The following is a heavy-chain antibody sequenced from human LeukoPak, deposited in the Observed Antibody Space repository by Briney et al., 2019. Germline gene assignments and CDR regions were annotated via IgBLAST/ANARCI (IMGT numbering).Heavy chain of an antibody. D-gene: IGHD2-8*01. CDR1: GGSISSYY. Sequence: SETLSLTCAVYGGSISSYYWSWIRQPPGKGLEWIGYIYYSGSAYYNPSLKSRVTISVDTSKNQFSLKLSSVTAADTAVYYCARHGMVYAIPSDFHYWGQGTLVPVSS. J-gene: IGHJ4*02. CDR2: IYYSGSA. V-gene: IGHV4-59*08. CDR3: ARHGMVYAIPSDFHY.